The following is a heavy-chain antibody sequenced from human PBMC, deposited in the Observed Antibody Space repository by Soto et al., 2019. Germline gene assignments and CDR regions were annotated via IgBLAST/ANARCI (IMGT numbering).Heavy chain of an antibody. CDR2: IYHSGNT. CDR3: ARHRGPTGPNY. CDR1: GGSISSSNW. D-gene: IGHD3-10*01. Sequence: SETLSLTCAVPGGSISSSNWWSWVRQPPGKGLEWIGEIYHSGNTYHNPSLKSRVTISVDTSKNQFSLNLRSVTAADTAVYYCARHRGPTGPNYWGQGILVTVSS. V-gene: IGHV4-4*02. J-gene: IGHJ4*02.